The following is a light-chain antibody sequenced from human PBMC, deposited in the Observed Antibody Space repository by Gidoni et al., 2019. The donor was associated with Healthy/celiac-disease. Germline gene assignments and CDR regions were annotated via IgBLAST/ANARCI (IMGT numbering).Light chain of an antibody. V-gene: IGKV3-15*01. CDR3: QQYNNWLWT. Sequence: EIVMTQSPATLSVSPGERATLSCSASQSVSSNLAWYQQKPGQAPRLLIYGASTRATGIPARFSGSGSGTEFTLTISSLQSEDFAVCYCQQYNNWLWTFGQGTKVEIK. CDR2: GAS. J-gene: IGKJ1*01. CDR1: QSVSSN.